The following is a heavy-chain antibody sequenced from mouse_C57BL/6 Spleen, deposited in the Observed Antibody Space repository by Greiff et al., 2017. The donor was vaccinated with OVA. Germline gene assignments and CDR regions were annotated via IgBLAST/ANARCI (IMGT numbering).Heavy chain of an antibody. Sequence: VQLQQPGAELVKPGASVKMSCKASGYTFTSYWITWVKQRPGQGLEWIGDIYPGSGSTNYNEKFKSKATLTVDTSSSTAYMQLSSLTSEDSAVYDCARYYYGSSPYWYFDVWGTGTTVTVSA. CDR3: ARYYYGSSPYWYFDV. CDR1: GYTFTSYW. V-gene: IGHV1-55*01. J-gene: IGHJ1*03. D-gene: IGHD1-1*01. CDR2: IYPGSGST.